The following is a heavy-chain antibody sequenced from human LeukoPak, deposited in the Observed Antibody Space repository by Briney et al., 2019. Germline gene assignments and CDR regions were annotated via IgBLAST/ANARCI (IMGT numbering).Heavy chain of an antibody. CDR3: AGIPVFGVVLHQEPV. V-gene: IGHV1-69*10. CDR1: GYNFTNYG. CDR2: FIPILGTA. Sequence: SVKVSCKASGYNFTNYGISWVRQAPGQGLEWMGVFIPILGTANSTQKFQGRVTITGDISTNTVYMELSSLRSEDTAVYFCAGIPVFGVVLHQEPVWGKGTTVTVSS. D-gene: IGHD3-3*01. J-gene: IGHJ6*04.